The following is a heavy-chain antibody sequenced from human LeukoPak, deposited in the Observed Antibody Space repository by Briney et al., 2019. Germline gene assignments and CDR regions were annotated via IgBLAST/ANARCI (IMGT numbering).Heavy chain of an antibody. CDR3: ARDRSGYSGYAFFDY. V-gene: IGHV3-23*01. J-gene: IGHJ4*02. Sequence: GGSLRLSCAASGFTFSSYAMSRVRQAPGKGLEWVSTISGSGGSTYYADSVKGRFTISRDNSKNTLYLQMNSLRAEDTAVYYCARDRSGYSGYAFFDYWGQGTLVTVSS. CDR2: ISGSGGST. D-gene: IGHD5-12*01. CDR1: GFTFSSYA.